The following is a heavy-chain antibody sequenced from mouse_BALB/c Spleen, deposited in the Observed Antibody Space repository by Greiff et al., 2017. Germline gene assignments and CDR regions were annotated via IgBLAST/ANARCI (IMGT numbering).Heavy chain of an antibody. J-gene: IGHJ3*01. CDR1: GFNFSSYG. CDR2: INSNGGST. V-gene: IGHV5-6-3*01. Sequence: EVHLVESGGGLVQPGGSLKLSCAASGFNFSSYGMSWVRQTPDKRLELVATINSNGGSTYYPDSVKGRFTISRDNAKNTLYLQMSSLKSEDTAMYYGARGTYDDYAWFAYWGQGTLVTVSA. CDR3: ARGTYDDYAWFAY. D-gene: IGHD2-4*01.